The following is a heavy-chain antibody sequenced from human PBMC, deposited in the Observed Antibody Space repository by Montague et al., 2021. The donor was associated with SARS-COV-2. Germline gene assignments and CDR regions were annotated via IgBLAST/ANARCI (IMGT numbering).Heavy chain of an antibody. D-gene: IGHD4-17*01. CDR2: IYYTGST. J-gene: IGHJ6*02. V-gene: IGHV4-59*01. CDR3: ARDNYGDWGYYGLDV. Sequence: SETLSLTCTVSGGSIGTYYWNWVRQSPGKGLEWLGYIYYTGSTKYSPSXXSRVTISMDTSRDQLSLRLKSVTAADTAVYYCARDNYGDWGYYGLDVWGQGTTVIVSS. CDR1: GGSIGTYY.